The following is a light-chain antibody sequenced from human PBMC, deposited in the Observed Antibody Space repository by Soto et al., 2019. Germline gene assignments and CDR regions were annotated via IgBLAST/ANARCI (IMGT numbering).Light chain of an antibody. Sequence: QSALTQPRSVSGSPGQSVTISCTGTSSDVGGYNYVSWYQQLPGKAPKLMIYDVSKRPSGVPDRFTGSKSGNTASLTISGLQAEDEADYYCSSYAGRYTYVFGSGTKLTVL. V-gene: IGLV2-11*01. CDR3: SSYAGRYTYV. CDR1: SSDVGGYNY. CDR2: DVS. J-gene: IGLJ1*01.